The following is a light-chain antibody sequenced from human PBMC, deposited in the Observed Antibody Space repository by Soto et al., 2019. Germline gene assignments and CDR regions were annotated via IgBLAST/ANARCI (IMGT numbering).Light chain of an antibody. Sequence: EIVLTQSPGTLSLSPGGRATLSCRASQSVSSSSLSWYQQKPGQAPRLLIYGAFTRATGIPGRFSGTGSGTDFTLTISRLEPEDFAVYYCQQYGSSPQTFGQGTKVDIK. J-gene: IGKJ2*01. CDR2: GAF. CDR3: QQYGSSPQT. CDR1: QSVSSSS. V-gene: IGKV3-20*01.